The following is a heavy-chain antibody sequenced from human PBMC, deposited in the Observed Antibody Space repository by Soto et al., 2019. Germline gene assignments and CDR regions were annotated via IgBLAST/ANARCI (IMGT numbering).Heavy chain of an antibody. Sequence: SETLSLTCAVYGGSFSGYYWSWIRQPPGKGLEWIGEINHSGSTNYNPSLKSRVTISVDTSKNQFSLKLSSVTAADTAVYYCARWGAWIQLWSRRLPGDYWGQGTLVTVSS. D-gene: IGHD5-18*01. CDR2: INHSGST. J-gene: IGHJ4*02. CDR3: ARWGAWIQLWSRRLPGDY. CDR1: GGSFSGYY. V-gene: IGHV4-34*01.